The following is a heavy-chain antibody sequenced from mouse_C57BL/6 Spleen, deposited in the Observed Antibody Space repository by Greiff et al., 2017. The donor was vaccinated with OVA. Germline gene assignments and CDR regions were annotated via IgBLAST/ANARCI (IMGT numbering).Heavy chain of an antibody. CDR2: IDPNSGGT. Sequence: QVQLQQSGAELVKPGASVKLSCKASGYTFTSYWMHWVKQRPGRCLEWIGRIDPNSGGTKYNEKFKSKATLTVDKPSSTAYMQLSSLTSEDSAVYYCARQDYGNWYFDVWGTGTTVTVSS. J-gene: IGHJ1*03. V-gene: IGHV1-72*01. CDR1: GYTFTSYW. CDR3: ARQDYGNWYFDV. D-gene: IGHD1-1*01.